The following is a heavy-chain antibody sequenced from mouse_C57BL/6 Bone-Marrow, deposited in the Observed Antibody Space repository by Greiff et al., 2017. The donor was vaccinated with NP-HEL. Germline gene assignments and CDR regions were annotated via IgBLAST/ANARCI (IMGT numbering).Heavy chain of an antibody. CDR2: INPYNGGT. V-gene: IGHV1-19*01. CDR3: AKLFDYYAMDY. CDR1: GYTFTDYY. J-gene: IGHJ4*01. Sequence: EVQLQQSGPVLVRPGASVKMSCKASGYTFTDYYMNWVKQSHGQGLEWIGVINPYNGGTSYNQKFKGKATLTVDKSSSTAYMELNSLTSEDSAVYYCAKLFDYYAMDYWGQGTSVTVAT. D-gene: IGHD1-1*02.